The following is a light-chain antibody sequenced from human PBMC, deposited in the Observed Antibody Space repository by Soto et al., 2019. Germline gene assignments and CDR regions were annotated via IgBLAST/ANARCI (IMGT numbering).Light chain of an antibody. Sequence: EIVLTQSPGTLSLSSGERATLSCRASQSVSSTYLAWYQQKPGQAPRLLIYGASSRATGIPDRFSGSGSGTDFTLTIIRLEPEEFAVYYCQQYGASPWTFGQGTKVEVK. V-gene: IGKV3-20*01. CDR1: QSVSSTY. CDR2: GAS. CDR3: QQYGASPWT. J-gene: IGKJ1*01.